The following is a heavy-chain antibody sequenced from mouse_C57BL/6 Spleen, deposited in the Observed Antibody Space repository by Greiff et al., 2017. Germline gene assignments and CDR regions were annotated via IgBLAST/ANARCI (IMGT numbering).Heavy chain of an antibody. J-gene: IGHJ2*01. Sequence: DVHLVESGGGLVKPGGSLKLSCAASGYTFSSYTMSWVRQTPEKRLEWVATISGGGGNTYYPDSVKGRFTISRDNAKNTLYLQMSSLMSEDTALYYCARGGNGYYLFDYWGQGTTLTVAS. CDR3: ARGGNGYYLFDY. D-gene: IGHD2-3*01. CDR1: GYTFSSYT. V-gene: IGHV5-9*01. CDR2: ISGGGGNT.